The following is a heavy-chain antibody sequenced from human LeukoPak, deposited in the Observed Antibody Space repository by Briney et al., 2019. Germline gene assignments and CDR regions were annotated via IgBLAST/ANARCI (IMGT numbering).Heavy chain of an antibody. CDR1: GFTLSNYV. J-gene: IGHJ4*02. Sequence: GGSLRLSCAASGFTLSNYVMGWVRQAPGKGLEWVSVISGGGGSTDYAGSVKGRFTISRDKSKNTMYLQMSSLRAEDTALYYCAKLDYWSGSRYWGRGTLVTVSS. V-gene: IGHV3-23*01. CDR2: ISGGGGST. CDR3: AKLDYWSGSRY. D-gene: IGHD3-3*01.